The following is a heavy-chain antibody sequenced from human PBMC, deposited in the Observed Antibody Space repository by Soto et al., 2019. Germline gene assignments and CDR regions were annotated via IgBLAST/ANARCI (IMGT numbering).Heavy chain of an antibody. CDR2: VYTTGST. D-gene: IGHD3-3*01. CDR3: ARDFNFICDDFADMRWNFDP. J-gene: IGHJ5*02. CDR1: GGSINPYY. Sequence: QVPLQESGPGLVRPSETLSLTCTVTGGSINPYYWSWIRQSAGKGLEWIGRVYTTGSTNYNPSLKSRVTISVDTSRNQFSLSLRSVTAADTAVYYCARDFNFICDDFADMRWNFDPWGQGTLVTVSS. V-gene: IGHV4-4*07.